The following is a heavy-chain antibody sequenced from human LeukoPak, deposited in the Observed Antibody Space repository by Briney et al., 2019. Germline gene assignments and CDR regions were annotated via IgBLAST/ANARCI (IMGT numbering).Heavy chain of an antibody. Sequence: SETLSLTCTVSGGSVSSGSYYWSWIRQPPGKGLEWIEYIYYSGSTNYNPSLKSRVTISVDTSKNQFSLKLSSVTAADTAVYYCARVVGMVRGVIITAYYFDYWGQGTLVTVSS. CDR2: IYYSGST. CDR1: GGSVSSGSYY. D-gene: IGHD3-10*01. J-gene: IGHJ4*02. CDR3: ARVVGMVRGVIITAYYFDY. V-gene: IGHV4-61*01.